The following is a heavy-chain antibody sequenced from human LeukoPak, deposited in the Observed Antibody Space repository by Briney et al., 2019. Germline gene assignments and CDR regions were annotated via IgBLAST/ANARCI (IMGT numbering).Heavy chain of an antibody. CDR2: INSDGSTT. D-gene: IGHD2-2*01. J-gene: IGHJ2*01. CDR3: ARESTSWYFDL. CDR1: GFTFSNYW. Sequence: GGSLRLSCAASGFTFSNYWMYWVRQAPGKGLVWVSRINSDGSTTTYADSVKGRFTISRDNAKNTLYIEVNSLRAEDTAVYYCARESTSWYFDLWGRGTLVTVSS. V-gene: IGHV3-74*03.